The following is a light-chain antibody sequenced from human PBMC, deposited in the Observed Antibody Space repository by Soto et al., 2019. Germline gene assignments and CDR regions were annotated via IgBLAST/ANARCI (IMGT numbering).Light chain of an antibody. V-gene: IGKV3-15*01. Sequence: EIVMTQSPATLSVSPGERATLSCRASQSVNSNLAWYQQKPGQAPRLLIYGAFTRPTGIPARFRGSGSGTEFTLTISSLQSEDFAVYYCQQRSNWPLTFGGGTKVDIK. CDR1: QSVNSN. CDR2: GAF. CDR3: QQRSNWPLT. J-gene: IGKJ4*01.